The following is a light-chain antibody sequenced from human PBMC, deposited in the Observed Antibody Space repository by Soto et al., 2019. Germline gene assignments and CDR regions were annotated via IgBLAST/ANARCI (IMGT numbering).Light chain of an antibody. V-gene: IGKV3D-15*01. Sequence: DIVMTQSPATLSVAPGERVTFSCRASQGIGDTLAWYQHKPGQAPRLLIYDASNRATGIPSRFSGSGSGTDFTLTISSLQPEDFATYYCQQANSFPLTFGQGTRLEI. CDR3: QQANSFPLT. CDR2: DAS. CDR1: QGIGDT. J-gene: IGKJ5*01.